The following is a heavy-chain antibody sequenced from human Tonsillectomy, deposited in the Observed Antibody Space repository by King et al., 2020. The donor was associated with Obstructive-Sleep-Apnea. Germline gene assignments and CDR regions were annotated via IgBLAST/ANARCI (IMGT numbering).Heavy chain of an antibody. CDR3: AKDAYGSGSYYGLNAFDI. Sequence: QLVQSGGGVVQPGRSLRLSCAASGFTFSSYGMHWVRQAPGKGLEWVAVISYDGSNKYYEDSLKGRFTISRDLSKNTLYLQMHSLRTEDTAVYFCAKDAYGSGSYYGLNAFDIWGQGTMVTVSS. D-gene: IGHD3-10*01. CDR2: ISYDGSNK. J-gene: IGHJ3*02. V-gene: IGHV3-30*18. CDR1: GFTFSSYG.